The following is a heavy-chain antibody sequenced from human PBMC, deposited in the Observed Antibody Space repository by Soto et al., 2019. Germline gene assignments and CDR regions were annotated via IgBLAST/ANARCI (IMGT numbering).Heavy chain of an antibody. CDR3: ARGGDGYTYDDY. CDR2: MSPNSGHT. CDR1: GYTFADYD. J-gene: IGHJ4*02. V-gene: IGHV1-8*01. Sequence: ASVKVSCKASGYTFADYDINWVRQASGQGLEWMGLMSPNSGHTLYAQKFQGRVTMTRNTSISTTYMELSSLRSEDTAIYYWARGGDGYTYDDYWGQGTLVTVSS. D-gene: IGHD5-12*01.